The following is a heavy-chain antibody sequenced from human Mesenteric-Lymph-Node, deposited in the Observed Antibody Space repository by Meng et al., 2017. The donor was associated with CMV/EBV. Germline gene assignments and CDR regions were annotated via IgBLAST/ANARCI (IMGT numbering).Heavy chain of an antibody. D-gene: IGHD2-15*01. CDR3: ARDYCRTTNCFDY. V-gene: IGHV3-74*01. CDR2: MKSDGRTI. CDR1: GFTFSTYW. J-gene: IGHJ4*02. Sequence: ASGFTFSTYWMRWVRQAPGKGLVWVSRMKSDGRTIDYAGSVKGRFTISRDNAKNTLYLHMNSLRVEDTAMYYCARDYCRTTNCFDYWGQGTLVTVSS.